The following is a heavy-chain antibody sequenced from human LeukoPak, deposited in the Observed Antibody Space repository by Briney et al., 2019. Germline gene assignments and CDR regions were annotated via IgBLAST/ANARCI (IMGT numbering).Heavy chain of an antibody. CDR2: IYPGDSDT. Sequence: GESPKISCKGSGYRFTSYWIGWVRPLPGKGLEWMGIIYPGDSDTRYSPSFQGQVTISADKSISTAYPQWSSLKASDTAMYYCARERSLDYWGQGTLVTVSS. J-gene: IGHJ4*02. D-gene: IGHD1-1*01. V-gene: IGHV5-51*01. CDR1: GYRFTSYW. CDR3: ARERSLDY.